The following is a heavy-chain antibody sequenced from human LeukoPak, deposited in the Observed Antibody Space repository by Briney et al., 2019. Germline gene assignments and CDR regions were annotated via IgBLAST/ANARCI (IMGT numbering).Heavy chain of an antibody. V-gene: IGHV3-23*01. Sequence: GGSLRPSCAASGFTFSSYAMSWVRQAPGKGLEWASAISGSGGSTYYADSVKGRFTISRDNSKNTLYLQMNSLRAEDTAVYYCAKLGYCSGGSCYGFDYWGQGTLVTVSS. CDR3: AKLGYCSGGSCYGFDY. J-gene: IGHJ4*02. CDR1: GFTFSSYA. D-gene: IGHD2-15*01. CDR2: ISGSGGST.